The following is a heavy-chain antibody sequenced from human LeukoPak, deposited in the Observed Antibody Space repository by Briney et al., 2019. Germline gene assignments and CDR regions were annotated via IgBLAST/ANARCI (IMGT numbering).Heavy chain of an antibody. CDR1: RFTFSSYS. J-gene: IGHJ4*02. CDR3: ARGTEHLDY. CDR2: ISSSSSYI. Sequence: GGSLRLSCAASRFTFSSYSMNWVRQAPGKGLEWVSSISSSSSYIYYADSVKGRFTISRDNAKNSLFLQMNGLRAEDTAVYYCARGTEHLDYWGQGTLVTVSS. D-gene: IGHD2-21*01. V-gene: IGHV3-21*01.